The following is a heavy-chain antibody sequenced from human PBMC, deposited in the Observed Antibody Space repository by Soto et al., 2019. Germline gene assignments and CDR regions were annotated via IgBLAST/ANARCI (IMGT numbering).Heavy chain of an antibody. V-gene: IGHV3-33*01. CDR1: GFSLIRYG. D-gene: IGHD1-7*01. J-gene: IGHJ4*02. CDR3: ARDLGANGNFYFAS. Sequence: QVQLAESGGGVVQPGSSLRLSCAASGFSLIRYGMHWVRQAPGTGLEWVAVLWHDESRKYYGDSVRGRFIISRDGSRNTLYLEMSSLRVEDTAVYYCARDLGANGNFYFASWGQGTLVTVSS. CDR2: LWHDESRK.